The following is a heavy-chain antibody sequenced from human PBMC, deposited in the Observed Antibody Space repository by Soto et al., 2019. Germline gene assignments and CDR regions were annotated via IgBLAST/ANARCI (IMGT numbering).Heavy chain of an antibody. CDR1: GGSFSGYY. CDR3: ARGARYCTNGACPMASDWFDP. J-gene: IGHJ5*02. Sequence: PSETLSLTCAVYGGSFSGYYWSWIRQPPGKGLEWIGEINHSGSTNYNPSLKSRVTISVDTSKNQFSLKLSSVTAADTAVYYCARGARYCTNGACPMASDWFDPWGQGTLVTVSS. CDR2: INHSGST. D-gene: IGHD2-8*01. V-gene: IGHV4-34*01.